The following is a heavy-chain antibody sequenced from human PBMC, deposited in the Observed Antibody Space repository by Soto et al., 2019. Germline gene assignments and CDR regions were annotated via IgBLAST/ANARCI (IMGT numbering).Heavy chain of an antibody. D-gene: IGHD6-19*01. CDR1: GFTFSNYA. CDR2: ISVSGDST. CDR3: AKEAGSGDWYPVDX. V-gene: IGHV3-23*01. Sequence: GGSLRLSFAASGFTFSNYAMSWVRQAPGKGLEWVAAISVSGDSTNYADSVKGRFTISRDNSKKTLSLQMSGLRAEDTAVYYCAKEAGSGDWYPVDXWGQGSLVTGSX. J-gene: IGHJ4*02.